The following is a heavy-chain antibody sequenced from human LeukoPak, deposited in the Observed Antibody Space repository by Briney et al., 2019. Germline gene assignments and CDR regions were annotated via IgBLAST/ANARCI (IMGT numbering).Heavy chain of an antibody. CDR2: IYYSGST. V-gene: IGHV4-59*01. D-gene: IGHD4-17*01. Sequence: SETLSLTCTVSGGSISSYYWSWIRQPPGEGLEWIGYIYYSGSTNYNPSLKSRVTISVDTSKNQFSLKLSSVTAADTAVYYCARDQGLDDYGDLDAFDIWGQGTMVTVSS. CDR3: ARDQGLDDYGDLDAFDI. CDR1: GGSISSYY. J-gene: IGHJ3*02.